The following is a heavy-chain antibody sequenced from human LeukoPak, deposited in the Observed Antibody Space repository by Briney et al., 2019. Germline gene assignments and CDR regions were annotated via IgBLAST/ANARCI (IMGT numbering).Heavy chain of an antibody. CDR3: ARALPYSVSYYYMDV. Sequence: GASVKVSCKASGYTFTNYDINWVRQATGQGLEWMGGIIPIFGTANYAQKFQGRVTITADKSTSTAYMELSSLRSEDTAVYYCARALPYSVSYYYMDVWGKGTTVTVSS. CDR2: IIPIFGTA. J-gene: IGHJ6*03. V-gene: IGHV1-69*06. D-gene: IGHD2-21*01. CDR1: GYTFTNYD.